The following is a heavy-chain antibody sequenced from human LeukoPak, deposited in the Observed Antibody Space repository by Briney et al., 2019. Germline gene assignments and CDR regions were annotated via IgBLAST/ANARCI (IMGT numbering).Heavy chain of an antibody. CDR3: ATGGIVVVPAATGDDFDY. CDR2: INHSGST. V-gene: IGHV4-34*01. J-gene: IGHJ4*02. D-gene: IGHD2-2*01. Sequence: SETLSLTCAVDGGSFSDYYWSWIRQPPGKGLEWIGEINHSGSTNYNPSLKSRVTISVDTSKNQFSLKLSSVTAADTAVYYCATGGIVVVPAATGDDFDYWGQGTLVTVSS. CDR1: GGSFSDYY.